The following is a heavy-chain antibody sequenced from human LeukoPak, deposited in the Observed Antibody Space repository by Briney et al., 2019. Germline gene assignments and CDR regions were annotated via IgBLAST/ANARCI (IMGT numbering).Heavy chain of an antibody. CDR3: ARAPSEVGGYYPEYFRH. Sequence: GGSLRLSCEASGFTFSRYWMHWVRQAPGKGLVWVSRIKSDGKTNYADSVKGRFTVSRDNAKNTVSLQMDSLRAEDTGVYYCARAPSEVGGYYPEYFRHWGQGTLVTVSS. CDR1: GFTFSRYW. V-gene: IGHV3-74*01. D-gene: IGHD3-22*01. CDR2: IKSDGKT. J-gene: IGHJ1*01.